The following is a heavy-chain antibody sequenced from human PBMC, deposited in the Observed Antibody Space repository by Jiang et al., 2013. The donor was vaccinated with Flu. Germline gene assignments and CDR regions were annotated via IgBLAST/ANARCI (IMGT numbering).Heavy chain of an antibody. Sequence: PTQTLTLTCTFSGFSLSTSGVGVGWIRQPPGKALEWLALIYWDDDKRYSPSLKSRLTITKDTSKNQVVLTMTNMDPVDTATYYCAHSPRVTTFGVPSNFDYWGQGTLVTVSS. D-gene: IGHD4-17*01. CDR1: GFSLSTSGVG. J-gene: IGHJ4*02. CDR2: IYWDDDK. CDR3: AHSPRVTTFGVPSNFDY. V-gene: IGHV2-5*02.